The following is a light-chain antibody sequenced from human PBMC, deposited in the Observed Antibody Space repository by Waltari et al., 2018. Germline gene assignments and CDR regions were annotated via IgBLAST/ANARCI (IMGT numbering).Light chain of an antibody. V-gene: IGLV2-14*01. CDR3: RSYTSSSTLTV. CDR1: SSDVGGYNY. Sequence: QSALTQPASVSGSPGQSITISCTGTSSDVGGYNYVSRYQQHPGKAPNIMIYDVSNPPSGVSKRFSGPKAGNTASLTISGLQAEDEADYYCRSYTSSSTLTVFGGGTKLTVL. CDR2: DVS. J-gene: IGLJ2*01.